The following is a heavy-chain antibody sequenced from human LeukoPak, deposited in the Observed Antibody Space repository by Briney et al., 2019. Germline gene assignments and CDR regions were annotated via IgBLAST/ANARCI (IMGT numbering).Heavy chain of an antibody. J-gene: IGHJ3*02. CDR1: GFTVSSNY. V-gene: IGHV3-21*01. CDR2: ISSSGSYK. Sequence: GGSLRLSCAASGFTVSSNYMNWVRQAPGKGLEWVSSISSSGSYKYYADSLKGRFTISRDNAKNSLYLQMNSLRAEDTAVYYCARGRSGSYSDAFDIWGQGTMVTVSS. CDR3: ARGRSGSYSDAFDI. D-gene: IGHD1-26*01.